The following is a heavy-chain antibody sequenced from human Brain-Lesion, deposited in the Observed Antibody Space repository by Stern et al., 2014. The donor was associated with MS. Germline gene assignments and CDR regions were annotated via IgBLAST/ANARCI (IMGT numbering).Heavy chain of an antibody. J-gene: IGHJ4*02. Sequence: VHLVESGPGLVKPSGTLTLTCAVSGGSISSSNWWSWVRQSPGKGLEWIGESDHSGSTIYNPSLKSRVTVSVDKPKSRFSLNLRSVPAADTAVYFCARFPASRPHVFDSWGQGTLVTVSS. D-gene: IGHD6-13*01. V-gene: IGHV4-4*02. CDR3: ARFPASRPHVFDS. CDR1: GGSISSSNW. CDR2: SDHSGST.